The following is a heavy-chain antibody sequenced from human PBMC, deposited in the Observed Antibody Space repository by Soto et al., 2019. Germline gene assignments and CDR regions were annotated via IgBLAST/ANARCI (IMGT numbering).Heavy chain of an antibody. Sequence: EVQLLESGGGLVQPGGSLRLSCAASGFTFSSYAMSWVRQAPGKGLEWVSAISGSGGSTYYADSVKGRFTISRDNSKNTLYLQMNSLRAEDTAVYYCAKDLSGRSAYYYYYYMDVWGKGTTVTVSS. J-gene: IGHJ6*03. D-gene: IGHD2-15*01. CDR3: AKDLSGRSAYYYYYYMDV. CDR2: ISGSGGST. CDR1: GFTFSSYA. V-gene: IGHV3-23*01.